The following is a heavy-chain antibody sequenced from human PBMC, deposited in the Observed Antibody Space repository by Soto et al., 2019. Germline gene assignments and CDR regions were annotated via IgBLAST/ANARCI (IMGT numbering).Heavy chain of an antibody. CDR2: TYYRSKWFN. J-gene: IGHJ5*01. V-gene: IGHV6-1*01. CDR1: GDSVSSNSVT. Sequence: SQTLSLTCVISGDSVSSNSVTWNWIRQSPSRGLEWLGRTYYRSKWFNDYAVSVKGRISINPDTSNNQFSLQLNSVTPDDTAVYYCARLIGNSWLDSWGQGTLVTVSS. D-gene: IGHD2-8*01. CDR3: ARLIGNSWLDS.